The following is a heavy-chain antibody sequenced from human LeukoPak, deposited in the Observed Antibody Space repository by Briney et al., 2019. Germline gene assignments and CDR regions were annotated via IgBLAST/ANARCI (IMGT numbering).Heavy chain of an antibody. CDR1: GYTFTSYG. CDR3: ARYCSGGSCYFHWFDP. CDR2: IGAYNGNT. D-gene: IGHD2-15*01. J-gene: IGHJ5*02. V-gene: IGHV1-18*01. Sequence: GASVKLSCKAAGYTFTSYGISWVRQAPGQGLEWMGGIGAYNGNTNYAQKLQGRVTMTTDTSTSTAYMELRSLRSDDTAVYYCARYCSGGSCYFHWFDPWGQGTLVTVSS.